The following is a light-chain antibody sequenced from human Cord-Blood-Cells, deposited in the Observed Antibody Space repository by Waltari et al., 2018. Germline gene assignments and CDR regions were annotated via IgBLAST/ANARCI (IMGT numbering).Light chain of an antibody. V-gene: IGKV3-20*01. CDR3: QQYGSSPPHT. J-gene: IGKJ2*01. Sequence: EIVLTQSPGTLSLSPGERATLSCRASQSVSSSQLAWYQQKPGQSPRLLIYGTSSATTAIPDRLSGSGSGTDLTLTISKLEPEDFAVYYCQQYGSSPPHTFGQGTKLEIK. CDR2: GTS. CDR1: QSVSSSQ.